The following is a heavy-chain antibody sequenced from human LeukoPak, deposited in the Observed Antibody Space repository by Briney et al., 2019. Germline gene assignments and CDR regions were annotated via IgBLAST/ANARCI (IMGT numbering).Heavy chain of an antibody. J-gene: IGHJ6*02. CDR3: ARFTIFGVVIRGVGMDV. CDR2: INHSGST. CDR1: GGSFSGYY. V-gene: IGHV4-34*01. D-gene: IGHD3-3*01. Sequence: SETLSLTCAVYGGSFSGYYWSWIRQPPGKGLEWVGEINHSGSTNYNPSLKSRVTISVETSKNQFSLKLSSVTAADTAVYYCARFTIFGVVIRGVGMDVWGQGTTVTVSS.